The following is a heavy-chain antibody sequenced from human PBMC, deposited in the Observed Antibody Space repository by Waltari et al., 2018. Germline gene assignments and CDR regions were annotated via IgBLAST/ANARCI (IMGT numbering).Heavy chain of an antibody. V-gene: IGHV4-38-2*01. CDR3: ARARLAVAGVGDL. Sequence: QVQLQESGPGLVKPSETLSLTCAVSGYSISSGYYWGWIRQPPGKGLEWIGSIYHSGSTYYNPSLKSRVTISVDTSKNQFSLKLSSVTAADTAVYYCARARLAVAGVGDLWGQGTRVTVST. CDR1: GYSISSGYY. CDR2: IYHSGST. D-gene: IGHD6-19*01. J-gene: IGHJ5*02.